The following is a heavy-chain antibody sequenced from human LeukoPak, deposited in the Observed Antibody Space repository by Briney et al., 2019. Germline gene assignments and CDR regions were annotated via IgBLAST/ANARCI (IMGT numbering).Heavy chain of an antibody. Sequence: GESLKISRKGSGYTFTGYYMHWVRQAPGQGLEWMGWINPNSGGTNYAQKFQGRVTMTRDTSISTAYMELSRLRSDDTAVYYCARDRAGATVFYYYYMDVWGKGTTVTVSS. CDR2: INPNSGGT. V-gene: IGHV1-2*02. CDR1: GYTFTGYY. J-gene: IGHJ6*03. CDR3: ARDRAGATVFYYYYMDV. D-gene: IGHD1-26*01.